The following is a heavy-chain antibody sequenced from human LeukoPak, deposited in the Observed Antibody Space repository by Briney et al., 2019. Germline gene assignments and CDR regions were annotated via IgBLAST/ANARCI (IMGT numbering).Heavy chain of an antibody. J-gene: IGHJ4*02. CDR3: VKRGRYGDYAYDY. D-gene: IGHD4-17*01. Sequence: GGSLRLSCSASGFTFSSYAMHWVRQAPGKGLQYVSAISSSGGNTYYADSVKGRFTISRDNSKNTLYLQMSSLRAEDTAVYFCVKRGRYGDYAYDYWGQGSLVTVSS. CDR2: ISSSGGNT. CDR1: GFTFSSYA. V-gene: IGHV3-64D*06.